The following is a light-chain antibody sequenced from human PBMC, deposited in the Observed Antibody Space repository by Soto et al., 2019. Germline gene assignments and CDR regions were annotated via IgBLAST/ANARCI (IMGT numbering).Light chain of an antibody. CDR1: QSVSSSY. CDR3: QQRSNWPLT. V-gene: IGKV3D-20*02. CDR2: GAS. Sequence: ETVLTQSPGTLSLSPGERATLSCRASQSVSSSYLAWYQQKPGQAPRLLIYGASSRATGIPDRFSGSGSGTDFTLTISSLEPEDFAVYYCQQRSNWPLTFGQGTRLEIK. J-gene: IGKJ5*01.